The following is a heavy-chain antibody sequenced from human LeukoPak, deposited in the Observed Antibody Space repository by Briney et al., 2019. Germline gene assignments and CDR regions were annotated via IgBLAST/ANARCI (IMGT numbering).Heavy chain of an antibody. V-gene: IGHV6-1*01. CDR1: GDSVSGNSAA. J-gene: IGHJ4*02. D-gene: IGHD3-22*01. CDR2: TYYRSKWYD. CDR3: ARDYYDSSGYSRLVDY. Sequence: SQTLSLTCAISGDSVSGNSAAWNWIRQSPSRGLEWLGRTYYRSKWYDDYAVSVKSRITINPDTSKNQFSLQLNSVTPEDTAVYYCARDYYDSSGYSRLVDYWGQGTLVTVSS.